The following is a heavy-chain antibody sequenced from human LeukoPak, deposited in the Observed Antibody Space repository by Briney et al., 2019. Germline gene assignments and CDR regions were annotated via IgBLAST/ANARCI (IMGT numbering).Heavy chain of an antibody. Sequence: ASVTVSFTSSAYTFTIYGISWVRQAPGQGLERMGWISAYNGNTNYAHKLQGRVTITTDTSTSTAYMELRSLRSDDTAVYYCARAERRSSSGWYWFDPWGQGTLVTVSS. CDR2: ISAYNGNT. J-gene: IGHJ5*02. V-gene: IGHV1-18*01. CDR1: AYTFTIYG. CDR3: ARAERRSSSGWYWFDP. D-gene: IGHD6-19*01.